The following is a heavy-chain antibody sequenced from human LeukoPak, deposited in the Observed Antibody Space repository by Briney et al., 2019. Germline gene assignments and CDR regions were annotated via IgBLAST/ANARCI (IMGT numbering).Heavy chain of an antibody. CDR1: GFTFSSYW. J-gene: IGHJ5*02. CDR3: ARDPPGDP. CDR2: ISSGSSYI. Sequence: GGSLRLSCAASGFTFSSYWMHWVRQAPGKGLEWVSYISSGSSYIYYADSVKGRFTISRDNAKNSLYLQMNSLRAEDTAVYYCARDPPGDPWGQGTLVTVSS. V-gene: IGHV3-21*01.